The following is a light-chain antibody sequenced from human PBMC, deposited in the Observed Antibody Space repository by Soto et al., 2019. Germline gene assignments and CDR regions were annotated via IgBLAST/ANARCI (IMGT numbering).Light chain of an antibody. CDR1: SSDVGSYDY. Sequence: QAVLTPPASVSGSPGQSIAISCTGTSSDVGSYDYVSWYQQHPDKAPKLMIYEVTQRPSGVSNHFSGSKSGNTAYLTITGIQAEDETDYSCSSHTSVNTRVFGTGTKVTVL. CDR2: EVT. V-gene: IGLV2-14*01. CDR3: SSHTSVNTRV. J-gene: IGLJ1*01.